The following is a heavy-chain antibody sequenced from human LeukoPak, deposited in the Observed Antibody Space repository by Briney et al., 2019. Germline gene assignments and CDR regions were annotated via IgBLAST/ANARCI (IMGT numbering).Heavy chain of an antibody. J-gene: IGHJ4*02. Sequence: GGSLKLSCTASGFTFSSSAMHWVRQASGKGLEWVGRIRSKANNYATAYAASVKGRFTISRDDSKNTAALQMNSLNTEDPAVYYSLVCCSGASHYWGQGTLVTVSS. V-gene: IGHV3-73*01. CDR3: LVCCSGASHY. CDR1: GFTFSSSA. D-gene: IGHD2-15*01. CDR2: IRSKANNYAT.